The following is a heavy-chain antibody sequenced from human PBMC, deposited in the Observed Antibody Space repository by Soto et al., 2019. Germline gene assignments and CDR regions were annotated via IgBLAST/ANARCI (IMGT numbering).Heavy chain of an antibody. D-gene: IGHD1-1*01. V-gene: IGHV3-23*01. CDR2: ISGSGGST. CDR3: AKDAAWNDVLYYYYMDV. Sequence: EVQLLESGGGLVQPGGSLRLSCAASGFTFSSYAMSWVRQAPGKGLEWVAAISGSGGSTYYADSVKGRFTISRDNSKNTLYLQMNSLRAEDTAVYYCAKDAAWNDVLYYYYMDVWGKGTTVTVSS. CDR1: GFTFSSYA. J-gene: IGHJ6*03.